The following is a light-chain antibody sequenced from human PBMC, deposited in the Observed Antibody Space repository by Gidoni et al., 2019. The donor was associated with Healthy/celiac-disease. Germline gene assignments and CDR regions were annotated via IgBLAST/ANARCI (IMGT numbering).Light chain of an antibody. J-gene: IGKJ4*01. CDR2: DAS. CDR1: QSVSSTY. Sequence: ELVLTPSPGTLSLSPGERATLSCRASQSVSSTYLAWYQQKPGQAPRLLIYDASSRATGSPDRFSGSGSGTDFTLTISRLEPEDFAVYYCGNLTFGGGTKVEIK. CDR3: GNLT. V-gene: IGKV3-20*01.